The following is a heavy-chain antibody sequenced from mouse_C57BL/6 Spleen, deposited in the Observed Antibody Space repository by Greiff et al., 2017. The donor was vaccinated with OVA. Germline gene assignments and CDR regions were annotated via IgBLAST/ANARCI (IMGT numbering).Heavy chain of an antibody. CDR2: IWSGGST. CDR3: ARNGHYGSSYWYFDV. V-gene: IGHV2-2*01. J-gene: IGHJ1*03. D-gene: IGHD1-1*01. Sequence: VQLQQSGPGLVQPSQCLSITCTVSGFSLTSYGVHWVRQSPGKGLEWLGVIWSGGSTDYNAAFISRLSSSKDNSKSQVFFKMNSLQADDTAIYYCARNGHYGSSYWYFDVWGTGTTVTVSS. CDR1: GFSLTSYG.